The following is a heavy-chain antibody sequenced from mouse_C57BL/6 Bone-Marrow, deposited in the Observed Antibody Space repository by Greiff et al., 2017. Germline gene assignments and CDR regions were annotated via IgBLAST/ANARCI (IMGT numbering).Heavy chain of an antibody. V-gene: IGHV1-55*01. Sequence: QVQLQQPGAELVRPGASVKMSCKASGYTFTSYWINWVKQRPGQGLEWIGDIYPGSGGTNYNEKFKGKATLTADKSSSPAYMQLSSLTSEDSAVYYCARDYAMDYWGQGTTVTVSS. CDR3: ARDYAMDY. CDR2: IYPGSGGT. J-gene: IGHJ4*01. CDR1: GYTFTSYW.